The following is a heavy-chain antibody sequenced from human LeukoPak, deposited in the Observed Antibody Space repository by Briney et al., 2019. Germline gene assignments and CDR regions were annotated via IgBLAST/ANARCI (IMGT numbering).Heavy chain of an antibody. CDR1: GGSISSSSYY. D-gene: IGHD6-13*01. CDR2: IYYSGST. CDR3: ARHGWGNPAAAGTQGRRPSWFDP. J-gene: IGHJ5*02. V-gene: IGHV4-39*01. Sequence: SETLSLTCTVSGGSISSSSYYWGWIRQPPGKGLEWIGSIYYSGSTYYNPSLKSRVTISVDTSKNQFSLKLSSVTAADTAVYYCARHGWGNPAAAGTQGRRPSWFDPWAREPWSPSPQ.